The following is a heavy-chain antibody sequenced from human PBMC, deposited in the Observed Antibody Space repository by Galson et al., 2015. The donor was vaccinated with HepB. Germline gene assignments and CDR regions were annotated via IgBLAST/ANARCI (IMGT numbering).Heavy chain of an antibody. D-gene: IGHD3-10*01. V-gene: IGHV3-15*01. CDR3: TTDLFYGSGSYLNLDY. J-gene: IGHJ4*02. CDR2: IKSKTDGGTT. CDR1: GFTFSNAW. Sequence: SLRLSCAVSGFTFSNAWMSWVRQAPGKGLEWVGRIKSKTDGGTTDYATPVKGRFTISRDDSKNTLYLQMNSLKTEDTAVYYCTTDLFYGSGSYLNLDYWGQGTLVTVSS.